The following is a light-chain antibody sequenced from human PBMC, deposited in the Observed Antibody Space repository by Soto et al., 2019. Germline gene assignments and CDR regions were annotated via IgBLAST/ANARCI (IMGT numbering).Light chain of an antibody. CDR1: QTIFGW. CDR3: QQSHSSPYT. J-gene: IGKJ2*01. CDR2: KAS. V-gene: IGKV1-5*03. Sequence: DIQMTQSPATLSASVGVTVIITCRASQTIFGWLAWYQQKPGTAPNLLIYKASSLQRGVPSRFSGRGSGTEFTLTISSLQPDDFATYYCQQSHSSPYTFGKGTTLEMK.